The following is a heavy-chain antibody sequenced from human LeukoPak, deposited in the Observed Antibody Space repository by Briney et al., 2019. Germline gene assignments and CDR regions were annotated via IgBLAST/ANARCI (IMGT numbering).Heavy chain of an antibody. CDR2: IGGSDGST. CDR1: GFTVSSNY. V-gene: IGHV3-23*01. J-gene: IGHJ4*02. D-gene: IGHD3-10*01. CDR3: AKAKFGELLFDY. Sequence: GGSLRLSCAASGFTVSSNYMSWVRQAPGKGLEWVSGIGGSDGSTNCADSVKGGFTISRDNSKNMLYLQMNSLRVEDTALYFCAKAKFGELLFDYWGQGNLVTVSS.